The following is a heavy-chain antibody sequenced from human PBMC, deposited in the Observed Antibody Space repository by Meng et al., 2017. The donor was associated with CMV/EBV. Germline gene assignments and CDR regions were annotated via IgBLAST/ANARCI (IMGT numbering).Heavy chain of an antibody. D-gene: IGHD6-13*01. CDR2: IYYSGST. CDR3: ARNKARSSSNWYRFDY. J-gene: IGHJ4*02. Sequence: GSLRLSCTVSGGSISSYYWSWIRQPPGKGLEWIGYIYYSGSTNYNPSLKSRVTISVDTSKNQFSLKLSSVTAADTAVYYCARNKARSSSNWYRFDYWGQGTLVTVSS. V-gene: IGHV4-59*01. CDR1: GGSISSYY.